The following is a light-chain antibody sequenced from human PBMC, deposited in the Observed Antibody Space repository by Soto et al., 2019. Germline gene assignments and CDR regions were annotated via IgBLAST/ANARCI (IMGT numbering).Light chain of an antibody. J-gene: IGKJ2*01. CDR3: QQYNDFQYT. CDR2: KAT. CDR1: QSISSG. Sequence: DIQMTQSPSTLSASVGDGVTITCRASQSISSGLAWYQQNPGKAPKLLIYKATNLERGVPSRFSGSGSGTDFSLTISSLQPVDSATYYCQQYNDFQYTFGQGTKVEI. V-gene: IGKV1-5*03.